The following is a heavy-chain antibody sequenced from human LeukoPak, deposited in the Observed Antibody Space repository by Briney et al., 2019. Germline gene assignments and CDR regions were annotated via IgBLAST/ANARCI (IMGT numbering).Heavy chain of an antibody. D-gene: IGHD1-14*01. CDR2: IYHSGST. J-gene: IGHJ3*02. V-gene: IGHV4-4*02. CDR3: ARHNRASDAFDI. Sequence: PSGTLSLTCAVSGGSISSSNWWSWVRQPPGKGLEWIGEIYHSGSTNYNPSLKSRVTMSVDTSKNQFSLKLSSVTAADTAVYYCARHNRASDAFDIWGQGTMVTVSS. CDR1: GGSISSSNW.